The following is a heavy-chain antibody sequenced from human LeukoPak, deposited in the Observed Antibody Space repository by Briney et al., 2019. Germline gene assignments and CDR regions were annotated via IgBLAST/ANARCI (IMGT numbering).Heavy chain of an antibody. CDR2: ISSSSSYI. CDR3: ASGYSYGLTYFDY. Sequence: SGGSLRLSCAASGFTFSSYAMHWVRQAPGKGLEWVSSISSSSSYIYYADSVKGRFTISRDNAKNSLYLQMNSLRAEDTAVYYCASGYSYGLTYFDYWGQGTLVTVSS. CDR1: GFTFSSYA. V-gene: IGHV3-21*01. D-gene: IGHD5-18*01. J-gene: IGHJ4*02.